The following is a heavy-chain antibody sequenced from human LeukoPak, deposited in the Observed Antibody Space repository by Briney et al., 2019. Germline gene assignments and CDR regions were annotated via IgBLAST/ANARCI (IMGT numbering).Heavy chain of an antibody. CDR1: GFTFSSYG. CDR2: ISSSSSYI. V-gene: IGHV3-21*01. Sequence: AGRSLRLSCAASGFTFSSYGMHWVRQAPGKGLEWVSSISSSSSYIYYADSVKGRFTISRDNAKNSLYLQMNSLRAEDTAVYYCARVGSDGYWGQGTLVTVSS. J-gene: IGHJ4*02. CDR3: ARVGSDGY.